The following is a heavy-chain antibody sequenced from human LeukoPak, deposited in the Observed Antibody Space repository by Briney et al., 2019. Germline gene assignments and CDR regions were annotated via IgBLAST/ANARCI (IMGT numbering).Heavy chain of an antibody. J-gene: IGHJ4*02. CDR1: GFTFSDYY. V-gene: IGHV3-11*03. CDR2: ISSSSSYT. Sequence: PGGSLRLSCAASGFTFSDYYMSWIRQAPGKGLEWVSYISSSSSYTNYADSVKGRFTISRDNAKNSLYLQMNSLRAEDTAVYYCARIPYSSGWSSDYWGQGTLVTVSS. CDR3: ARIPYSSGWSSDY. D-gene: IGHD6-19*01.